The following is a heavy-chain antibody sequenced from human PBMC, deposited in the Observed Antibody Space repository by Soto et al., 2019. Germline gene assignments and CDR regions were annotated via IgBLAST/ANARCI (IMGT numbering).Heavy chain of an antibody. J-gene: IGHJ5*02. V-gene: IGHV1-69*02. CDR1: GGTFSSYT. CDR2: IIPILGIA. Sequence: QVQLVQSGAEVKKPGSSVKVSCKASGGTFSSYTISWVRQAPGQGLEWMGRIIPILGIANYAQKFQGRVTITADKSTSTGYMELSSLRSEDTAVYYCARGVGERTAGAWGQGTLVTVSS. CDR3: ARGVGERTAGA. D-gene: IGHD3-16*01.